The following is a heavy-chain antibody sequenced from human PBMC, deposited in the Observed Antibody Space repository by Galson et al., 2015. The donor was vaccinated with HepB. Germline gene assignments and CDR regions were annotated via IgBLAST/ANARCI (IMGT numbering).Heavy chain of an antibody. CDR1: GFTFSSYA. Sequence: SLRLSCAASGFTFSSYAMHRVRQAPGKGLEYVSAISSNGGSTYYADSVKGRFTISRDNSKNTLYLQMNSLKTEDTAVYYCVRRPFSITTSGGDWGQGTLVTVSS. CDR2: ISSNGGST. D-gene: IGHD2/OR15-2a*01. V-gene: IGHV3-64D*06. J-gene: IGHJ4*02. CDR3: VRRPFSITTSGGD.